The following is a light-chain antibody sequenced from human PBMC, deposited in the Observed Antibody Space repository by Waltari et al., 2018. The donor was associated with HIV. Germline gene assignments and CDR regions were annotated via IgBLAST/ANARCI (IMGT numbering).Light chain of an antibody. CDR1: VLRSYS. CDR2: GKN. CDR3: HSRDSSGNSYV. Sequence: SSELTQVPDVSVALGQTLKITCQGDVLRSYSSNWYQQKPGQAPVLVLHGKNSRPSGVPDLFSGASSGSTASLTITGAQAEDEAVYYCHSRDSSGNSYVFGNGTQVTVL. J-gene: IGLJ1*01. V-gene: IGLV3-19*01.